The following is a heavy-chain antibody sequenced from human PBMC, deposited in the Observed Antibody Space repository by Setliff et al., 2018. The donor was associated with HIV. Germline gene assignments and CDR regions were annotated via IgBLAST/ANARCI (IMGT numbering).Heavy chain of an antibody. CDR2: IRYDGSNK. Sequence: GGSLRLSCAASGFTFSSYGMHWVRQAPGKGLEWVAFIRYDGSNKYYADSVKGRFTISRDNSKNTLYLQMNSLRAEDTAVYYCAKDGNMVRGDGPYYYGMDVWGQGTTVTVSS. J-gene: IGHJ6*02. CDR1: GFTFSSYG. V-gene: IGHV3-30*02. CDR3: AKDGNMVRGDGPYYYGMDV. D-gene: IGHD3-10*01.